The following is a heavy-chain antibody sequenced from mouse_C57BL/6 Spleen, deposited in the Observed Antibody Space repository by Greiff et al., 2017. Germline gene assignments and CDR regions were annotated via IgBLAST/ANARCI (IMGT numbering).Heavy chain of an antibody. Sequence: VQLQQPGAELVKPGASVKLSCKASGYTFTSYWMHWVKQRPGRGLEWIGRIDPNSGGTKYNEKFKSKATLTVDKPSSTAYMQLSSLTSEDSAVYYCARGELYYDYDGRDYAMDYWGQGTSVTVSS. V-gene: IGHV1-72*01. CDR2: IDPNSGGT. D-gene: IGHD2-4*01. J-gene: IGHJ4*01. CDR1: GYTFTSYW. CDR3: ARGELYYDYDGRDYAMDY.